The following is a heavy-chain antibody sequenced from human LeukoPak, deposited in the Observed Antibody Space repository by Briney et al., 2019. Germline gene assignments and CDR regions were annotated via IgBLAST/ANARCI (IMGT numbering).Heavy chain of an antibody. CDR3: ARGGNSGSFSPRGYNY. Sequence: ASVKVSCKASGYTFTSYAMHWVRQAPGQRLEWMGWSNAGNGNTKYSQEFQGRVTITRDTSASTAYMELSSLRSEDMAVYYCARGGNSGSFSPRGYNYWGQGTLVTVFS. CDR2: SNAGNGNT. CDR1: GYTFTSYA. V-gene: IGHV1-3*02. D-gene: IGHD1-26*01. J-gene: IGHJ4*02.